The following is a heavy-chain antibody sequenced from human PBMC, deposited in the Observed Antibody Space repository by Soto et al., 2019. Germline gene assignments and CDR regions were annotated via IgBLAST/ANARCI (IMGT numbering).Heavy chain of an antibody. Sequence: SETLSITCTVSGASMSGYYWSWIRQPPGKGLEWIGEINHSGSTNYNPSLKSRVTISVDTSKNQFSLKLSSVTAADTAVYYCARHERITMVRGVKSPFDYWGQGTLVTVSS. D-gene: IGHD3-10*01. CDR2: INHSGST. CDR1: GASMSGYY. CDR3: ARHERITMVRGVKSPFDY. V-gene: IGHV4-34*01. J-gene: IGHJ4*02.